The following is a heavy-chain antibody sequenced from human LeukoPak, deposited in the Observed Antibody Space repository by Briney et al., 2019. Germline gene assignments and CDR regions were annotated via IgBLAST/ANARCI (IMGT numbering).Heavy chain of an antibody. V-gene: IGHV4-39*07. CDR3: ARGIYYYGSGSYSAYYFDY. D-gene: IGHD3-10*01. J-gene: IGHJ4*02. Sequence: ASETLSLTCTVSGGSISSSSYYWGWIRQPPGKGLEWIGSIYYSGSTYYNPSLKSRVTISVDTSKNQFSLKLSSVTAADTAVYYCARGIYYYGSGSYSAYYFDYWGQGTLVTVSS. CDR1: GGSISSSSYY. CDR2: IYYSGST.